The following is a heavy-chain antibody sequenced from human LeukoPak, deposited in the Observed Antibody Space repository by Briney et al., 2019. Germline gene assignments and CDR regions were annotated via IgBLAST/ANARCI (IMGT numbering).Heavy chain of an antibody. J-gene: IGHJ5*02. V-gene: IGHV3-23*01. CDR1: GFTFSSYA. D-gene: IGHD3-10*01. CDR2: ISGSGGST. Sequence: AGGSLRLSCAASGFTFSSYAMSWVRQAPGKGLEWVSGISGSGGSTYYAASVKGRFTISRDNSKNTLHLQMNSLRAEDTAVYYCAKLPVNSLGDYGSGTYRFDPWGQGILVTVSS. CDR3: AKLPVNSLGDYGSGTYRFDP.